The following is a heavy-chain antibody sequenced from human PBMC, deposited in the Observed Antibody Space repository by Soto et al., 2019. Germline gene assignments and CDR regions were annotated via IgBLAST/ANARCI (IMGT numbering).Heavy chain of an antibody. J-gene: IGHJ3*02. Sequence: GGSLRLSCAASGFTFSSYSMNWVRQAPGKGLEWVSSISSSSSYIYYADSVKGRFIISRDNAKNSLYLQMNSLRAEDTAVYYCARDRDNGDKDAFDIWGQGTMVTVSS. V-gene: IGHV3-21*01. D-gene: IGHD3-10*01. CDR3: ARDRDNGDKDAFDI. CDR1: GFTFSSYS. CDR2: ISSSSSYI.